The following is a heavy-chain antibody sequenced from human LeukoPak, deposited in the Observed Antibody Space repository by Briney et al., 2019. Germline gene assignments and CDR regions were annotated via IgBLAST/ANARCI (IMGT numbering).Heavy chain of an antibody. Sequence: ASVKVSCKASGYTFTSYYMHWGRHAPRQGLGWMGWINPNSGGTNYAQKFQRRVTMTRNTSISTAYMELSSLRSEDTAVYYCARATTIDHYYYYYMDLWGKGTTVTISS. CDR3: ARATTIDHYYYYYMDL. CDR2: INPNSGGT. J-gene: IGHJ6*03. D-gene: IGHD1-14*01. V-gene: IGHV1-2*02. CDR1: GYTFTSYY.